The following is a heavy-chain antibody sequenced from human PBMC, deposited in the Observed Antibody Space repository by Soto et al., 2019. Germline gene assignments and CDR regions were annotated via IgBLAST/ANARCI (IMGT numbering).Heavy chain of an antibody. J-gene: IGHJ5*02. V-gene: IGHV1-69*13. Sequence: VASVKVSCKASGGTFSSYAISWVRQAPGQGLEWMGGIIPIFGTANYAQKFQGRVTITADESTSTAYMELSSLRSEDTAVYYCARDAHLGYCSGGSCYNWFDPWGQGTLVTVSS. CDR1: GGTFSSYA. CDR2: IIPIFGTA. D-gene: IGHD2-15*01. CDR3: ARDAHLGYCSGGSCYNWFDP.